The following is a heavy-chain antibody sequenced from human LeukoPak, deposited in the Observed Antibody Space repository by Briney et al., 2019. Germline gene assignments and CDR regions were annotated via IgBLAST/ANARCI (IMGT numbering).Heavy chain of an antibody. V-gene: IGHV4-34*01. CDR2: INHSGST. D-gene: IGHD3-10*01. CDR3: ARSYGSRYY. J-gene: IGHJ4*02. CDR1: GGSFSGYY. Sequence: PSETLSLTCAVYGGSFSGYYWSWIRQPPGKGLEWIGEINHSGSTNYNPSLKSRVTISVDKSKNQFSLKLSSVTAADTAVYYCARSYGSRYYWGQGTLVTVSS.